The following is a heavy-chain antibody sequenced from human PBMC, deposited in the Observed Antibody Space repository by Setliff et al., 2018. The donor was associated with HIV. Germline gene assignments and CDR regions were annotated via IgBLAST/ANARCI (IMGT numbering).Heavy chain of an antibody. D-gene: IGHD1-7*01. CDR2: INHTGST. Sequence: SETLSLTCAVFGESVSGYYWSWIRQPPGKGLEWIGEINHTGSTNYNPSLKSRVTISVDTSKNQFSLKLSSVTAADTAVYYCARDRSNWNYGKNYMNVWGKGTTVTVSS. CDR1: GESVSGYY. J-gene: IGHJ6*03. V-gene: IGHV4-34*01. CDR3: ARDRSNWNYGKNYMNV.